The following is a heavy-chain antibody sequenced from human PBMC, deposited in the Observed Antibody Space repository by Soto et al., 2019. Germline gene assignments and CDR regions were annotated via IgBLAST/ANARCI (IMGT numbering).Heavy chain of an antibody. CDR3: TRDTTDFDY. V-gene: IGHV3-30*03. J-gene: IGHJ4*02. Sequence: QVQLVESGGDVVQPGRSLRLSCAASGFIFRSYGMHWVRQATGKGLEWVAIMSFDGSRKYYADSVKGRFTISRDISKNTLFLQMDSLRPEDTAVYYCTRDTTDFDYWGQGTLVAVSS. CDR2: MSFDGSRK. D-gene: IGHD1-1*01. CDR1: GFIFRSYG.